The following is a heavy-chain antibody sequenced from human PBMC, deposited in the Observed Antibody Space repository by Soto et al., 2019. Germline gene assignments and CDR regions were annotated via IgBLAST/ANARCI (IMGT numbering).Heavy chain of an antibody. V-gene: IGHV3-23*01. D-gene: IGHD4-17*01. Sequence: PGGSLRLSCAASGFTFSNFAMSWVRQAPGRGLEWVSTLSGSGDTTYYADSVKGRFTISRDNSKNTLYLQMNSLRAEDTALYYCAKDLFYGDYQYFQHWGQGTLVTVSS. J-gene: IGHJ1*01. CDR1: GFTFSNFA. CDR3: AKDLFYGDYQYFQH. CDR2: LSGSGDTT.